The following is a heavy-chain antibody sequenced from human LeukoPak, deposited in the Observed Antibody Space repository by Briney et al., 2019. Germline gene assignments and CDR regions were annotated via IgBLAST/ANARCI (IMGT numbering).Heavy chain of an antibody. CDR3: ARDFGLRCSGGTCYSVYYYGMDV. CDR2: IKQGGSEK. Sequence: PGGSLRLSCSASGFIFGNYAMYWVRQAPGKGLEWVANIKQGGSEKYYVDSVKGRFTISRDNAKNSLYLQMNSLRAEDTAVYYCARDFGLRCSGGTCYSVYYYGMDVWGKGTTVTVCS. D-gene: IGHD2-15*01. J-gene: IGHJ6*04. V-gene: IGHV3-7*03. CDR1: GFIFGNYA.